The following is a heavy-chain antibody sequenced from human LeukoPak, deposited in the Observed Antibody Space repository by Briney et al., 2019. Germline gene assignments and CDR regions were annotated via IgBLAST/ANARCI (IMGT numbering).Heavy chain of an antibody. Sequence: KPGGSLRLSCAASGFTFSSNSMNWVRQAPGKGLEWVSSISSSSSYIYYADSVKGRFTISRDNAKNSLYLQMDSLRAEDTAVYYCARDTKSYYDIFTGTFDSWGQGTLVTVSS. V-gene: IGHV3-21*01. CDR2: ISSSSSYI. CDR3: ARDTKSYYDIFTGTFDS. CDR1: GFTFSSNS. D-gene: IGHD3-9*01. J-gene: IGHJ4*02.